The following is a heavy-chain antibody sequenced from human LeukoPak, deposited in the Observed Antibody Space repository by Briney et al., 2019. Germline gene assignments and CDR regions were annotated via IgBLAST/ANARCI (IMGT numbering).Heavy chain of an antibody. CDR2: INTNTGNP. CDR3: ARDIYSYRYYDFWSGYYNSYYYYGMDV. V-gene: IGHV7-4-1*02. CDR1: GYTFTSYA. D-gene: IGHD3-3*01. J-gene: IGHJ6*02. Sequence: ASVKVSCKASGYTFTSYAMNWVRQAPGQGLEWMGWINTNTGNPTYAQGFTGRFVFSLDTSVSTAYLQISSLKAEDTAVYYCARDIYSYRYYDFWSGYYNSYYYYGMDVWGQGTTVTVSS.